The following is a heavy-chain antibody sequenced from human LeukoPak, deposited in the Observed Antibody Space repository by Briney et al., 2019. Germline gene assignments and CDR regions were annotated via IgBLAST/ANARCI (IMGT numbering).Heavy chain of an antibody. D-gene: IGHD1-26*01. J-gene: IGHJ4*02. CDR3: ARHMSGSYYGY. V-gene: IGHV1-2*02. CDR1: GYTFTGYY. Sequence: ASVKVSCKASGYTFTGYYIQWVRQAPGQGLEWMGWINPNSGDTNYAEKFQGRVIMTRDTSMTTAYMELTRLTYADTAVYYCARHMSGSYYGYWGQGTLVTVSS. CDR2: INPNSGDT.